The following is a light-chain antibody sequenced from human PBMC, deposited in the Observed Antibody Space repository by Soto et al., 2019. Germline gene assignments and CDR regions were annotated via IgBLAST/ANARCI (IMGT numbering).Light chain of an antibody. V-gene: IGKV1-12*02. Sequence: DIQMTQSPSSLSASVGDRVTITCRASQGISNWLAWYQQKPGKAPKLLIYAASSLQSGVPSRFSGSGSGTDFTLPISSLQPEDFATYYCQQANSFTFGGGTKVEIK. CDR3: QQANSFT. J-gene: IGKJ4*01. CDR1: QGISNW. CDR2: AAS.